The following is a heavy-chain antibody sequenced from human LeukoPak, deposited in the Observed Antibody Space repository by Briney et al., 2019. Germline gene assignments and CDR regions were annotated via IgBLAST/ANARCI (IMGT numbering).Heavy chain of an antibody. CDR1: GGTFSSYA. Sequence: ASVKVSCKASGGTFSSYAISWVRQAPGQGLEWMGRIIPIFGIANYAQKFQGRVTITADKSTSTAYMELSSLRSEDTAVYYCASAPSYCSSTSCYTSYYYYGMDVWGQGTTVTVSS. CDR2: IIPIFGIA. D-gene: IGHD2-2*02. J-gene: IGHJ6*02. V-gene: IGHV1-69*04. CDR3: ASAPSYCSSTSCYTSYYYYGMDV.